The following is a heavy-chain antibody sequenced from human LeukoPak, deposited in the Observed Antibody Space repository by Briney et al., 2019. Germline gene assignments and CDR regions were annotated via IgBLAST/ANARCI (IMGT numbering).Heavy chain of an antibody. CDR2: IYHSGST. Sequence: SETLSLTCTVSGYSISSGYYWGWIRQPPGKGLEWIGSIYHSGSTYYNPSLKSRVTISVDTSTNQFSLKLSSVTAADTAVYYCARDYYDSSGYYYSYYYMDVWGKGTTVTISS. CDR3: ARDYYDSSGYYYSYYYMDV. J-gene: IGHJ6*03. CDR1: GYSISSGYY. D-gene: IGHD3-22*01. V-gene: IGHV4-38-2*02.